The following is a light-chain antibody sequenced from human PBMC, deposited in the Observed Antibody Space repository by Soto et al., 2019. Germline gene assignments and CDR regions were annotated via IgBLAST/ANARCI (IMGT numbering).Light chain of an antibody. CDR1: SSDAGSYNY. V-gene: IGLV2-14*01. Sequence: QSVLTRPASVSGAPGQSITISCTGTSSDAGSYNYVSWYQQHPGKAPKLMIYEVSNRPSGVSNRFSGSKSGNTASLTISGLQAEDEADYYCNSYTSTNTWVFGTGTKLTVL. CDR2: EVS. J-gene: IGLJ1*01. CDR3: NSYTSTNTWV.